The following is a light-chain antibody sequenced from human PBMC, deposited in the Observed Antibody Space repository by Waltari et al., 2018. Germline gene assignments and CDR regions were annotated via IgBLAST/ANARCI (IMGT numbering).Light chain of an antibody. CDR1: QITSTW. J-gene: IGKJ2*01. CDR2: KAS. CDR3: QQYKSYPYT. Sequence: DIQMTQSPSTLSASVGDRVTITCRASQITSTWLAWYQQKPGKDPKLLIYKASSLESGIPSRFRGSGSGTEFTLTISSLQPDDFATYYCQQYKSYPYTFGQGTKLEIK. V-gene: IGKV1-5*03.